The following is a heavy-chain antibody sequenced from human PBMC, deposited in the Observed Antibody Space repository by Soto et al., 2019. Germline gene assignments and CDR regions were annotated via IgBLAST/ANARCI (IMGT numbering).Heavy chain of an antibody. V-gene: IGHV4-59*01. D-gene: IGHD3-9*01. J-gene: IGHJ5*02. Sequence: PSATLSLTCTVSGGSISSYYWSWIRQPPGKGLEWIGYIYYSGSTNYNPSLKSRVTISLDTSKNQFSLKLSSVTAADTAVYYCARSLTSPRFDPWGQGTLVTVSS. CDR2: IYYSGST. CDR1: GGSISSYY. CDR3: ARSLTSPRFDP.